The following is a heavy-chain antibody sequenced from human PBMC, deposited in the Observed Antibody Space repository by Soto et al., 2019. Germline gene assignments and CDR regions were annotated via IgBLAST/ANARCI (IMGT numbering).Heavy chain of an antibody. Sequence: QVQLVESGGGVVQPGRSLRLSCEASGFPFSSYDMHWVRQAPGKGLEWGAVISYDGSNKYYADSVKGRFTISRDNSKNTLYLQMNSLRAEDTAVYYCASTMDVWGQGTTVTVSS. V-gene: IGHV3-30-3*01. CDR3: ASTMDV. J-gene: IGHJ6*02. CDR2: ISYDGSNK. CDR1: GFPFSSYD.